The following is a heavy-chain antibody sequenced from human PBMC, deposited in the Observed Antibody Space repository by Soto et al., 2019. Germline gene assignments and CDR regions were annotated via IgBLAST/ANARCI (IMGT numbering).Heavy chain of an antibody. CDR3: ARDLPFTRSAHWTSKGYSYYYSYMDV. CDR1: GYTFTSYY. D-gene: IGHD2-15*01. J-gene: IGHJ6*03. CDR2: INPSGGST. Sequence: ASVKVSCKASGYTFTSYYMHWVRQAPGQGLEWMGIINPSGGSTSYAQKFQGRVTMTRDTSTSTVYMELSSLRSEDTAVYYCARDLPFTRSAHWTSKGYSYYYSYMDVWGKGTTVTVSS. V-gene: IGHV1-46*03.